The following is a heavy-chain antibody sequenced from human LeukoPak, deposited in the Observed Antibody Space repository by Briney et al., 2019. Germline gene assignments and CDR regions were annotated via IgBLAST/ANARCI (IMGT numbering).Heavy chain of an antibody. V-gene: IGHV3-23*01. J-gene: IGHJ6*03. Sequence: GGSLRLSCAASGFTFSTYAMSWVRQAPGKGLEWVSAISGSGGSTYYADSVKGRFTISRDNSKNTLYLQVNSLRAEDTAVYYCAKGRGWEASYYYYYMDVWGKGTTVTISS. CDR2: ISGSGGST. CDR1: GFTFSTYA. D-gene: IGHD1-26*01. CDR3: AKGRGWEASYYYYYMDV.